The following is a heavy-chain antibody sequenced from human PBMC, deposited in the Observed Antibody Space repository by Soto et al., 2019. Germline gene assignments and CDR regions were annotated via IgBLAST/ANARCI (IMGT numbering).Heavy chain of an antibody. CDR1: GASVSSYY. V-gene: IGHV4-4*07. CDR3: ARDVGKNY. D-gene: IGHD3-10*01. J-gene: IGHJ4*02. CDR2: IHSSGNL. Sequence: TLSLTCSVSGASVSSYYWSWFRQPVGKGLEWIGRIHSSGNLNYNPSLESRVTMSLDTSKNQFSLRLSSLTAADTSLYLCARDVGKNYWGQGTRVTVS.